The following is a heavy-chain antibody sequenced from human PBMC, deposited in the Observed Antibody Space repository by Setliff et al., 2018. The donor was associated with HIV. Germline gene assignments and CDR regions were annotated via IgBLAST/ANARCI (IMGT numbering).Heavy chain of an antibody. CDR2: IIPIFGTA. V-gene: IGHV1-69*05. Sequence: GASVKVSCKASGGSFSSYAISWVRQAPGQGLEWMGGIIPIFGTAKYAQKFQGRVTITTDESTSTAYMELSSLGSEDTAVYYCACGLVSQKVPFDPWGQGTLVTVSS. D-gene: IGHD1-1*01. CDR3: ACGLVSQKVPFDP. J-gene: IGHJ5*02. CDR1: GGSFSSYA.